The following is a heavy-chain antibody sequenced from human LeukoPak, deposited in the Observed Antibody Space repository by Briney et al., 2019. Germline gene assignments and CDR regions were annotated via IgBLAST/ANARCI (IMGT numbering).Heavy chain of an antibody. J-gene: IGHJ1*01. D-gene: IGHD6-19*01. CDR1: GFIFSNYA. CDR2: ISGSGDST. Sequence: GWSLRLSCVASGFIFSNYAMSWVRQAPGKGLEWVSSISGSGDSTYHADSVKGRFTISRDNSKNTLYLQMNSLSPEDTAEYYCANKAVAGPGDLQHWGQGTLVTVSS. CDR3: ANKAVAGPGDLQH. V-gene: IGHV3-23*01.